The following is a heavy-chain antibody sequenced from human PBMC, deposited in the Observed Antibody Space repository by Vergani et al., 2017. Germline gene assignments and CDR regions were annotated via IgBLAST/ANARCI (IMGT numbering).Heavy chain of an antibody. CDR2: MNLNSGNT. CDR3: VSAKTLTGGKYYFDY. Sequence: QVQLVQSGAEVKKPGASVKVSCQASGYTFSSYDINWVRQATGQGLEWMGWMNLNSGNTGYAQKFQGRVTMTRNTSIGTAYMELSSLRSEDTAVYYCVSAKTLTGGKYYFDYWGQGTLVTVSS. CDR1: GYTFSSYD. D-gene: IGHD3-16*01. V-gene: IGHV1-8*01. J-gene: IGHJ4*02.